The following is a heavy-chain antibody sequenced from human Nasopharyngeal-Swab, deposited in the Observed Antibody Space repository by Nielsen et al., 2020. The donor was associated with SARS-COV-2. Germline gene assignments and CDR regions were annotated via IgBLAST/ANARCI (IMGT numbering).Heavy chain of an antibody. CDR3: ARVYYYYYYMDV. V-gene: IGHV4-39*07. Sequence: SETLSLTCTVSGGSISSSSYYWGWIRQPPGKGLEWIGSIYYSGSTYYNPSLKSRVTISVNTSKNQFSLKLSSVTAADTAVYYCARVYYYYYYMDVWGKGTTVTVSS. J-gene: IGHJ6*03. CDR1: GGSISSSSYY. CDR2: IYYSGST.